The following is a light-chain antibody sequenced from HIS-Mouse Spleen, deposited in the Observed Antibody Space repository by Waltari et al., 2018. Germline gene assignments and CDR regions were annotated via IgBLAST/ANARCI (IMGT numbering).Light chain of an antibody. Sequence: EIVMTQSPATLSVSPGERATLSCSASQSVSSNLAWYQQQPGQAPRLLIYGASTRATGIPARFSGSGSGTEFTLTISSLQSEDFAVYYCQQYNNWPRTFGQGTKLEIK. CDR3: QQYNNWPRT. V-gene: IGKV3-15*01. CDR1: QSVSSN. J-gene: IGKJ2*01. CDR2: GAS.